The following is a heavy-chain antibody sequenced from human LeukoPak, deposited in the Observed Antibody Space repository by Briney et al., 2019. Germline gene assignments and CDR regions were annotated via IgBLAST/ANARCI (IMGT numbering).Heavy chain of an antibody. Sequence: GASVKVSCKASGYTFTSYGISWVRQAPGQGLEWMGWISAYNGNTNYAQKLQGRVTMTTDTSTSTAYMELRSPRSDDTAVYYCARWRSIAALGYYYGMDVWGQGTTVTVSS. CDR3: ARWRSIAALGYYYGMDV. J-gene: IGHJ6*02. V-gene: IGHV1-18*01. CDR1: GYTFTSYG. CDR2: ISAYNGNT. D-gene: IGHD6-6*01.